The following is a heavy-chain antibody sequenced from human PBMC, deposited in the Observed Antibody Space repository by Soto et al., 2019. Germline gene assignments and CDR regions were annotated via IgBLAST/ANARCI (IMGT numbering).Heavy chain of an antibody. CDR1: GYTFTHYA. Sequence: ASVEVSCKSSGYTFTHYAMHWVRQAPGQGLEWLGWINTDNGNTAFSQKFQGRVSITMDTSASTAYVDLSSLISEDTAVYYCARQGDSRILRDTFDIWGQGTLVTVSS. V-gene: IGHV1-3*04. CDR3: ARQGDSRILRDTFDI. D-gene: IGHD2-8*01. J-gene: IGHJ3*02. CDR2: INTDNGNT.